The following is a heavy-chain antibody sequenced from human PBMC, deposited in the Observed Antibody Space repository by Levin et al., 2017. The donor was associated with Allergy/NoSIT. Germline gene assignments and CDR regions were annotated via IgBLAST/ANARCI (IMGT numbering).Heavy chain of an antibody. CDR2: IYYSGST. CDR1: GGSISSYY. CDR3: ARRWAAMAPFDY. J-gene: IGHJ4*02. Sequence: SQTLSLTCTVSGGSISSYYWSWIRQPPGKGLEWIGYIYYSGSTNYNPSLKSRVTISVDTSKNQFSLKLSSVTAADTAVYYCARRWAAMAPFDYWGQGTLVTVSS. D-gene: IGHD5-18*01. V-gene: IGHV4-59*08.